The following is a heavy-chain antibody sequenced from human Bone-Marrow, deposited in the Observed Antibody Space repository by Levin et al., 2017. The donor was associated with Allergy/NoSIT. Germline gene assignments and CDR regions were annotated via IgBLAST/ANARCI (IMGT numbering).Heavy chain of an antibody. V-gene: IGHV3-43*01. D-gene: IGHD2-21*02. CDR3: VKQADCGGDCYPDY. Sequence: KALEWVSLISWDGDITNYADSVEGRFTISRDNSNNSLYLQMNSLRTEATAFYFCVKQADCGGDCYPDYWGKGTLVTVSS. J-gene: IGHJ4*02. CDR2: ISWDGDIT.